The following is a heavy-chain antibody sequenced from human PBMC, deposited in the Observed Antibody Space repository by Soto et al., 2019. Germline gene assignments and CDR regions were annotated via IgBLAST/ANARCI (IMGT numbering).Heavy chain of an antibody. J-gene: IGHJ6*02. D-gene: IGHD4-4*01. CDR3: TTNFYSDYGMDV. CDR2: IKSKSDGGTT. V-gene: IGHV3-15*01. Sequence: EVQLVESGGGLVKPGGSLRLSCAASGITFSKAWMNWVRQSPGKGLEWVGRIKSKSDGGTTDYAAPVKGRFTISRGDSKNTLCLQMNSLKTEDTAVYYCTTNFYSDYGMDVWGQGTTVTVSS. CDR1: GITFSKAW.